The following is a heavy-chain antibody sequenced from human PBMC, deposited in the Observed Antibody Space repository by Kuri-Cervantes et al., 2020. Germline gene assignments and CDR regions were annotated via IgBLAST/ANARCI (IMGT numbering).Heavy chain of an antibody. V-gene: IGHV3-21*01. Sequence: GGSLRLSCAASGFTFSSYSMNWIRQAPGKGLEWVSSISSSSSYIYYADSVKGRFTNSRDNAKNSLYLQMNSLRAEDTAVYYCARGRGYYGSGSYGGNYYYYYCMDVWGRGTTVTVSS. CDR1: GFTFSSYS. D-gene: IGHD3-10*01. J-gene: IGHJ6*02. CDR3: ARGRGYYGSGSYGGNYYYYYCMDV. CDR2: ISSSSSYI.